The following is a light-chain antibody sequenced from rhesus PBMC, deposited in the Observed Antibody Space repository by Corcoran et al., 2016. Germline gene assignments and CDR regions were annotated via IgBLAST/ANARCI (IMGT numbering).Light chain of an antibody. CDR3: SSYAGSNTHI. CDR2: EVS. V-gene: IGLV2-32*02. CDR1: SSDIGGYNY. Sequence: QAALTQPRSVSGSPGQSVTISCPGTSSDIGGYNYVSWYQQHPGTAPKLMIYEVSKRPSGVSDRFSGSKSGNTASLTISGLQAEDEADYYCSSYAGSNTHIFGAGTRLTVL. J-gene: IGLJ1*01.